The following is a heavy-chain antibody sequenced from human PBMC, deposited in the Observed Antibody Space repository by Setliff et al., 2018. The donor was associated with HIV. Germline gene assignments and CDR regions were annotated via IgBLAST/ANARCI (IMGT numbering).Heavy chain of an antibody. V-gene: IGHV3-21*04. CDR3: TRGSSGWKYYYYYYMDL. CDR2: ISSSSGYI. D-gene: IGHD6-19*01. J-gene: IGHJ6*03. Sequence: GGSLRLSCAASGFTFSSYSMNWVRQAPGKGLEWVSSISSSSGYIYYADSVKGRFTISRDNAKNSLYLQMNNLRADDTALYYCTRGSSGWKYYYYYYMDLWGSGTTVTVSS. CDR1: GFTFSSYS.